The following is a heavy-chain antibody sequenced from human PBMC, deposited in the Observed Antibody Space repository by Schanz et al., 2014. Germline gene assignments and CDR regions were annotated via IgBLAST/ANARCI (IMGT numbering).Heavy chain of an antibody. CDR1: GFTLTSYA. D-gene: IGHD3-22*01. J-gene: IGHJ6*02. V-gene: IGHV3-23*04. CDR3: AKIRYDSSGYYLPYYGMDV. CDR2: ISGSGGST. Sequence: VQLVESGGGVAQPGGSLRLSCAASGFTLTSYALTWVRQAPGKGLEWVAGISGSGGSTDYADSVKGRFIIPRDNSKNTLYLQMNSLRAEDTAVYYCAKIRYDSSGYYLPYYGMDVWGRGTSVTVSS.